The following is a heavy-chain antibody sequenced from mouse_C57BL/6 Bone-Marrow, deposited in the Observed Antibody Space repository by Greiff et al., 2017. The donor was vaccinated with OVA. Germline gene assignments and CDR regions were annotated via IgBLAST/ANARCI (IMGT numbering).Heavy chain of an antibody. V-gene: IGHV5-16*01. CDR1: GFTFSDYY. CDR2: INYDGSSP. Sequence: EVMLVESEGGLVQPGSSMKLSCTASGFTFSDYYMAWVRQVPEKGLEWVANINYDGSSPYYLDSLKSRFIISRDNAKNILYLHMSSLKSEDTATYYCARDEAWFAYWGQGTLVTVSA. CDR3: ARDEAWFAY. J-gene: IGHJ3*01.